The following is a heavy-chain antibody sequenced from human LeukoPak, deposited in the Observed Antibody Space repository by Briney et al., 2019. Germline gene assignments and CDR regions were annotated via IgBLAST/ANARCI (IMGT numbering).Heavy chain of an antibody. Sequence: PSETLSLTCSVSGDSISSGSFYWSWIRQPAGRGLEWIGRIYPSGSTNYNPSLKSRVTISLDTSKNQFSLKLSSVTAADTAVYYCARDPGGGYFDYWGQGTLVTVSS. D-gene: IGHD3-16*01. CDR2: IYPSGST. J-gene: IGHJ4*02. CDR1: GDSISSGSFY. V-gene: IGHV4-61*02. CDR3: ARDPGGGYFDY.